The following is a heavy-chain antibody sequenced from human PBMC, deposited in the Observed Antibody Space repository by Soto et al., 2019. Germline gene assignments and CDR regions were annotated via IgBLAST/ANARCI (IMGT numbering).Heavy chain of an antibody. CDR3: ARYWKNAVATDNWFDP. V-gene: IGHV4-4*07. J-gene: IGHJ5*02. CDR1: GGSISSYY. D-gene: IGHD5-12*01. CDR2: IYTSGST. Sequence: PSETLFLTCTVSGGSISSYYWSWIRQPAGKGLEWIGRIYTSGSTNYNPSLKSRVTMSVDTSKNQFSLKLSSVTAADTAVYYCARYWKNAVATDNWFDPWGQGTLVTVSS.